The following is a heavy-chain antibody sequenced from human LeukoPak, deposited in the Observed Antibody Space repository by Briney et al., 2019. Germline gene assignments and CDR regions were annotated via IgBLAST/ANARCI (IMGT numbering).Heavy chain of an antibody. J-gene: IGHJ3*02. CDR1: GFTLSGYW. CDR3: AKDPSLFGGVIVIPVFAFDI. CDR2: IKQDGDEK. Sequence: PGGSLRLSCAASGFTLSGYWMSWVRRAPGKGLEWVANIKQDGDEKYYVDSVKGRFTISRDNAKNSAYLQINSLRVEDTAVYYCAKDPSLFGGVIVIPVFAFDIWGQGAMVTVSS. V-gene: IGHV3-7*03. D-gene: IGHD3-16*02.